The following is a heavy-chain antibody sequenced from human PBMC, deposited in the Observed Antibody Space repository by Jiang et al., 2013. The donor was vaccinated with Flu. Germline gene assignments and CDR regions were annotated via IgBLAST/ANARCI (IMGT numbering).Heavy chain of an antibody. CDR3: ARDPLYCSGGSCYSGVGLDAFDI. CDR2: INHSGST. CDR1: GGSFSGYY. J-gene: IGHJ3*02. Sequence: GLLKPSETLSLTCAVYGGSFSGYYWSWIRQPPGKGLEWIGEINHSGSTNYNPSLKSRVTISVDTSKNQFSLKLSSVTAADTAVYYCARDPLYCSGGSCYSGVGLDAFDIWGQGTMVTVSS. V-gene: IGHV4-34*01. D-gene: IGHD2-15*01.